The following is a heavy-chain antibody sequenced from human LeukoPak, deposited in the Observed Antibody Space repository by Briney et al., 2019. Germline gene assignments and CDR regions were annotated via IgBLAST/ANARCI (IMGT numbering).Heavy chain of an antibody. Sequence: PSETLSLTCAVSGYSISSGNYWGWIRQPPGKGLEWIGTISYSGTTYYNPSLKSRVTISLDASKNQFSLKLSSVTAADTAVYYCARARFDCWGQGTLVTV. CDR1: GYSISSGNY. V-gene: IGHV4-38-2*01. J-gene: IGHJ4*02. D-gene: IGHD6-6*01. CDR3: ARARFDC. CDR2: ISYSGTT.